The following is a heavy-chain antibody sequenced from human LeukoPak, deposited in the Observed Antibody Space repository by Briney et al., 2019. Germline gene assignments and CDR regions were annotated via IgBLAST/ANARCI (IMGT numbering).Heavy chain of an antibody. J-gene: IGHJ4*02. D-gene: IGHD2-21*02. CDR1: GGSISSGDYY. Sequence: PSETLSLTCTVSGGSISSGDYYWGWIRQHPGKGLEWIGEINHSGSTNYNPSLKSRVTISVDTSKNQFSLKLSSVTAADTAVYYCARGPPYIVVVTAIGFFDSWGQGTLVTVSS. CDR2: INHSGST. V-gene: IGHV4-39*07. CDR3: ARGPPYIVVVTAIGFFDS.